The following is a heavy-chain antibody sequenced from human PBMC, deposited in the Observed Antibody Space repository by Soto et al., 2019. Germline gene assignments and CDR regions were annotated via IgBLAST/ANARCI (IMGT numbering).Heavy chain of an antibody. Sequence: SETLSLTCSVSGGSMSKFYWSWIRKTAGKGLEWMGRVYATGTSDYNPSPRSRIAMSVDISKKTFSLRLRSVTAADTGVYYCVRDGSKTLRDCFDPWGQGXLVTVSS. D-gene: IGHD4-17*01. CDR1: GGSMSKFY. CDR3: VRDGSKTLRDCFDP. J-gene: IGHJ5*02. CDR2: VYATGTS. V-gene: IGHV4-4*07.